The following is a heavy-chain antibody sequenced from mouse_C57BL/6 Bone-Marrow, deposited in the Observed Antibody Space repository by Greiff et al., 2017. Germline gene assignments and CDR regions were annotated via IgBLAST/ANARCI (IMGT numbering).Heavy chain of an antibody. V-gene: IGHV5-12*01. CDR1: GFTFSDYY. J-gene: IGHJ1*03. CDR2: ISNGGGST. CDR3: ARRDDYDGYFAV. D-gene: IGHD2-4*01. Sequence: EVKLMESGGGLVQPGGSLKLSCAASGFTFSDYYMYWVRQTPEKRLEWVAYISNGGGSTYYPDTVKGRFTISRDNAKNTLYLQMSRLKSEDTAVYYCARRDDYDGYFAVWGTGTTVTVSA.